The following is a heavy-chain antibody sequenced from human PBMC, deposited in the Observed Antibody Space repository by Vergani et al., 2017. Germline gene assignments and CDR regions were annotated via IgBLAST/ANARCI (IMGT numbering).Heavy chain of an antibody. CDR3: ATGARVRWLHEGNSVSDYFDY. V-gene: IGHV1-24*01. J-gene: IGHJ4*02. Sequence: QVQLVQSGAEVKKPGSSVKVSCKASGYTFTGYYMHWVRQAPGKGLEWMGGFDPEDGETIYAQKFQGRVTMTEDTSTDTAYMELSSLRSEDTAVYYCATGARVRWLHEGNSVSDYFDYWGQGTLVTVSS. CDR1: GYTFTGYY. CDR2: FDPEDGET. D-gene: IGHD2/OR15-2a*01.